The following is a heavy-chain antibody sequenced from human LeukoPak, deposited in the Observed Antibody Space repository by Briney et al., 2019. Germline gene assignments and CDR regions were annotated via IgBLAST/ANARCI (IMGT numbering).Heavy chain of an antibody. J-gene: IGHJ4*02. CDR2: LSSNGGST. V-gene: IGHV3-64*04. Sequence: GGSLRLSCAASGFTFSSYWMSWVRQAPGKGLEFVSGLSSNGGSTYYADSVKGRFTISRDNSKNTLYLQMNSLRDEDTAVYYCARDGFCTSPSCYLDYWGRGTQVTVSS. CDR1: GFTFSSYW. D-gene: IGHD2-2*03. CDR3: ARDGFCTSPSCYLDY.